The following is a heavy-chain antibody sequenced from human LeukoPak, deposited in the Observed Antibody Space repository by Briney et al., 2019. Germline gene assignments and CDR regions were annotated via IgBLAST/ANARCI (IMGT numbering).Heavy chain of an antibody. CDR2: IIPILGIA. Sequence: SVKVSCKASGGTFNSYAISWVRQAPGQGLEWMGRIIPILGIANYAQKFQGRVTITADKSTSTAYMELSSLRSEDTAVYYCASKLRRSYEDYWGQGTLVTVSS. V-gene: IGHV1-69*04. CDR3: ASKLRRSYEDY. J-gene: IGHJ4*02. CDR1: GGTFNSYA. D-gene: IGHD1-26*01.